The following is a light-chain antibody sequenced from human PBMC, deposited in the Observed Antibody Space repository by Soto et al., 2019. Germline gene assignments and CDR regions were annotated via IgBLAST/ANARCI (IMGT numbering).Light chain of an antibody. Sequence: IVMTQSPATLSMSPGERATLSCRASQSLNRDLAWYQQKPGQSPRLLIFGASIRATGIPPRFSGSGSGTEFTLTIGSLQSEDCALYYCQQYYSFPRTFGQGTKVEIK. J-gene: IGKJ1*01. CDR3: QQYYSFPRT. CDR2: GAS. V-gene: IGKV3-15*01. CDR1: QSLNRD.